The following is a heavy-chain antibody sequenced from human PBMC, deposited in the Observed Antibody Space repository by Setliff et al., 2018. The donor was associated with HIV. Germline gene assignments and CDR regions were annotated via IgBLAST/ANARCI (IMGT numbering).Heavy chain of an antibody. CDR3: ARAVSHVDY. D-gene: IGHD6-19*01. CDR2: IYHSGST. J-gene: IGHJ4*02. Sequence: SETLSLTCAVSGYSISSGYYWGWIRQPPGKGLEWIGSIYHSGSTYYNPSLKSRVTISVDTSKNQFSLRLSSVTAADTAVYYCARAVSHVDYWGQGTLVTVSS. CDR1: GYSISSGYY. V-gene: IGHV4-38-2*01.